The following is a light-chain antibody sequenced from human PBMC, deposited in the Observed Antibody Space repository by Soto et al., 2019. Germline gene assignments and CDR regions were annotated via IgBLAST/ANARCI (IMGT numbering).Light chain of an antibody. V-gene: IGKV4-1*01. J-gene: IGKJ2*01. CDR2: WAS. CDR1: QSVFYRSTNKNY. CDR3: QQYDDWPRYT. Sequence: DIVMAQSPDSLAVSLGERATINCKSSQSVFYRSTNKNYLAWYQQKPGQPPKLLIYWASTRESGVPDRFSGSGSGTDFTLTISSLQAEDVAVYYCQQYDDWPRYTFGQGTKLEIK.